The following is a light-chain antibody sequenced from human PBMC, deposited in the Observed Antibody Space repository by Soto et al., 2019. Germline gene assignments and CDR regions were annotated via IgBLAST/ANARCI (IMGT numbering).Light chain of an antibody. CDR2: DAS. Sequence: IVLPQSPGTLSLSPGESETLSCRASQSVSSYLAWYQQKPGQANRLLIYDASNRATGIPDRFSGSGSGTDFTLTISRLEPEEFAVYYCQQYGSSPYTVGQGTKVDIK. CDR1: QSVSSY. V-gene: IGKV3-20*01. CDR3: QQYGSSPYT. J-gene: IGKJ2*01.